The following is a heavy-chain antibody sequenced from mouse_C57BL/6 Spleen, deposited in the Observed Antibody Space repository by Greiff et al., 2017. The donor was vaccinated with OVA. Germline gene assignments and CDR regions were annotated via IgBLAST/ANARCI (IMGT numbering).Heavy chain of an antibody. V-gene: IGHV1-64*01. J-gene: IGHJ1*03. CDR2: IHPNSGST. Sequence: QVQLLQPGAELVKPGASVKLSCKASGFTFTSYWLHWVQQSPGQGLAWIGLIHPNSGSTNYNEKFKSKATLTVDKSSSTAYMQLSSLTSEDSAVYYCARELRNWYCDVWGTGTTVTVSS. CDR1: GFTFTSYW. CDR3: ARELRNWYCDV. D-gene: IGHD2-4*01.